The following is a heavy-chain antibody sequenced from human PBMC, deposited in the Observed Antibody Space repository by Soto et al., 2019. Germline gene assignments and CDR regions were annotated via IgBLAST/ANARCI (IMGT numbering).Heavy chain of an antibody. CDR3: ARLTSDITIFGVVIGEYYYYYGMDV. J-gene: IGHJ6*02. D-gene: IGHD3-3*01. V-gene: IGHV1-18*01. CDR1: RYTFTSHG. Sequence: SLKGSCKASRYTFTSHGISWVRQAPGQRLEWVGWVSAYNGNTNYAQKLQGRVTMTTDTSTSTAYMELRSLRSDDTAVYYCARLTSDITIFGVVIGEYYYYYGMDVWGQGTTVTVSS. CDR2: VSAYNGNT.